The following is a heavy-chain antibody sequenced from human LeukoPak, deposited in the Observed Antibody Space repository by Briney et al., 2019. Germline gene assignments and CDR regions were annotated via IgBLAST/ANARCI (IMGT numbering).Heavy chain of an antibody. CDR3: ARVKDWFDP. J-gene: IGHJ5*02. V-gene: IGHV4-38-2*02. CDR2: IYHSGST. Sequence: SETLSLTCTVSGYSISSGYYWGWIRQPPGKGLEWIGSIYHSGSTYYNPSLKSRVTISVDTSKNQFSLKLSSVTAADTAVYYCARVKDWFDPWGQGTLVTVSS. CDR1: GYSISSGYY.